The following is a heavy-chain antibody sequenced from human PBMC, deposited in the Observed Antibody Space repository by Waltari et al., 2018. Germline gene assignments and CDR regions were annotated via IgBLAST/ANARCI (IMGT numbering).Heavy chain of an antibody. V-gene: IGHV4-61*02. CDR1: GGSISSGSYY. Sequence: QVQLQESGPGLVKPSQTLSLTCTVPGGSISSGSYYWSWIRQPAGKGLEWIGRIYTSGSTNYNPSLKSRVTISVDTSKNQFSLKLSSVTAADTAVYYCARDQEQLGHYYYGMDVWGQGTTVTVSS. CDR2: IYTSGST. J-gene: IGHJ6*02. D-gene: IGHD6-13*01. CDR3: ARDQEQLGHYYYGMDV.